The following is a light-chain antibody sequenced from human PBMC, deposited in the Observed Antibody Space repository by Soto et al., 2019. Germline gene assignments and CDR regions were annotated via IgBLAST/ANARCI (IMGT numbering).Light chain of an antibody. CDR2: DDS. V-gene: IGLV3-21*02. Sequence: SYELTQPPSVSVAPGQTARITCGGNSIGSKSVHCYRQNPGQAHLLLVYDDSDRPSGIPERFSGSNSGNTATLTVSRVEAGDEADYYCQVWDSSSDHPHNYVFGTGTKVTVL. CDR3: QVWDSSSDHPHNYV. J-gene: IGLJ1*01. CDR1: SIGSKS.